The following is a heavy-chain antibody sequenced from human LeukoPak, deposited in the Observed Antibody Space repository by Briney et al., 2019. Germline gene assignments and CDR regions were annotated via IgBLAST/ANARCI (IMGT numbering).Heavy chain of an antibody. D-gene: IGHD4-23*01. CDR3: ARDPGGNYYFDY. CDR2: INWNGGST. J-gene: IGHJ4*02. V-gene: IGHV3-20*04. CDR1: GFTFDDYG. Sequence: GGSLRLSCAASGFTFDDYGMSWVRQAPGKGLEWVSGINWNGGSTGYADSVKGRFTISRDNAKNSLYLQMNSLRAEDAALYYCARDPGGNYYFDYWGQGTLVTVSS.